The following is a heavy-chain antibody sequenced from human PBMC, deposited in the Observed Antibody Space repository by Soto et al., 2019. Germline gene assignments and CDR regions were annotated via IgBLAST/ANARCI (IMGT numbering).Heavy chain of an antibody. CDR1: GYSFAGYW. D-gene: IGHD3-22*01. J-gene: IGHJ4*02. CDR3: ARQIYDSDTGPNFQYYFDS. Sequence: PGESLKISCKGSGYSFAGYWITWVRQKPGKGLEWMGRIDPSDSQTYYSPSFRGHVTISVTKSTTTLFLQWSSLRASDTAMYYCARQIYDSDTGPNFQYYFDSWCQGTPVTVSS. CDR2: IDPSDSQT. V-gene: IGHV5-10-1*01.